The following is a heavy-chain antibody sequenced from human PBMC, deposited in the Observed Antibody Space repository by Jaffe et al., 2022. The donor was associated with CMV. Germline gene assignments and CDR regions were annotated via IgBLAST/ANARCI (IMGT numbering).Heavy chain of an antibody. CDR3: ARGAHTNYDSSGYDPFDY. CDR1: GYTFTSYY. J-gene: IGHJ4*02. Sequence: QVQLVQSGAEVKKPGASVKVSCKASGYTFTSYYMHWVRQAPGQGLEWMGIINPSGGSTSYAQKFQGRVTMTRDTSTSTVYMELSSLRSEDTAVYYCARGAHTNYDSSGYDPFDYWGQGTLVTVSS. D-gene: IGHD3-22*01. V-gene: IGHV1-46*01. CDR2: INPSGGST.